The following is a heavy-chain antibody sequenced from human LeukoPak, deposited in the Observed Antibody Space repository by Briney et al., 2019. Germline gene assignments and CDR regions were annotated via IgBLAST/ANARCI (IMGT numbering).Heavy chain of an antibody. V-gene: IGHV3-64D*09. CDR3: VKRATVGAPSPLFDY. D-gene: IGHD1-26*01. CDR2: ITDNAGST. CDR1: GFTFSDYA. J-gene: IGHJ4*02. Sequence: GGSLRLSCLASGFTFSDYAMHWVRQAPGKGLEYISDITDNAGSTYYADSVKGRFTISRDNSKNTLCLQMSSLTAEDTAVYYCVKRATVGAPSPLFDYWGQGTLVTVS.